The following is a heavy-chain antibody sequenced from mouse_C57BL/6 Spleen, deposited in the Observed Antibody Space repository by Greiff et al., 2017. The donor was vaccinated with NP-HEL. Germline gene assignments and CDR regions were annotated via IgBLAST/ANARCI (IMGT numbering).Heavy chain of an antibody. CDR3: VRGGVYYYGSSPFYAMDY. CDR2: IRSKSSNYAT. V-gene: IGHV10-3*01. J-gene: IGHJ4*01. CDR1: GFTFNTYA. Sequence: EVQRVESGGGLVQPKGSLKLSCAASGFTFNTYAMHWVRQAPGKGLEWVARIRSKSSNYATYYADSVKDRFTISRDDSQSMLYLQMNNLKTEDTAMYYCVRGGVYYYGSSPFYAMDYWGQGTSVTVSS. D-gene: IGHD1-1*01.